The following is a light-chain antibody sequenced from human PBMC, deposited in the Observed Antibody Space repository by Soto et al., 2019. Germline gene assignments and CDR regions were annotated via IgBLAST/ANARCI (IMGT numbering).Light chain of an antibody. J-gene: IGLJ2*01. CDR3: QAWHISTAV. Sequence: SYELTQPLSVSVSPGQTASITCSGDNLGDEYASWYQQKPGQSPMLVIYQGTKRPSGIPERFSGSKSGNTATLTISGTQALDEADYYCQAWHISTAVFGGGTKLTVL. CDR1: NLGDEY. CDR2: QGT. V-gene: IGLV3-1*01.